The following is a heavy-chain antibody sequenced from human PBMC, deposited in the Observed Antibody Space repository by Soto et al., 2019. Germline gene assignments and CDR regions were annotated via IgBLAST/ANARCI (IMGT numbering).Heavy chain of an antibody. CDR3: ARKTGYEVFDF. Sequence: PSETLSLTCTVSGLSFGNGGSYWSWIRYRPGKGLEWIGYIYDSGNTRYNPSLTSRVAVSLDTSKKQFFLMLTSVTAADTAVYYCARKTGYEVFDFWGQGTLVTVSS. J-gene: IGHJ4*02. CDR2: IYDSGNT. D-gene: IGHD5-12*01. V-gene: IGHV4-31*03. CDR1: GLSFGNGGSY.